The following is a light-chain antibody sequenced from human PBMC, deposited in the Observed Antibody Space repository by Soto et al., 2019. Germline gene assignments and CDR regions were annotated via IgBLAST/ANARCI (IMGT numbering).Light chain of an antibody. CDR2: DAS. CDR3: QHRNNRPFS. J-gene: IGKJ3*01. Sequence: EIVLTQSPATLSLSPGERATHSCRASQSVNNYLAWYQQRPGQAPRLLIYDASNRATGIPARFSGSGSGTDFTLTISSLEPEDFAVYYCQHRNNRPFSFGPGTKVDIK. V-gene: IGKV3-11*01. CDR1: QSVNNY.